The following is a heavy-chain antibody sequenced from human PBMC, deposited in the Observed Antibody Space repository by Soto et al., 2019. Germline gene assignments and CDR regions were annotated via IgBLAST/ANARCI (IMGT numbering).Heavy chain of an antibody. D-gene: IGHD3-3*01. Sequence: QLHLVQSGAVVKKPGASVTVSCSASGYPVTAYYMHWVRQAPGRGLEWMGGINPATGAAKYTQTFQGRVPIPCDASTMTDFMEPRASTSEDKAVFYSASWGGVGVARSAGFDMWGQGTLVTVSS. V-gene: IGHV1-2*02. CDR3: ASWGGVGVARSAGFDM. J-gene: IGHJ3*02. CDR1: GYPVTAYY. CDR2: INPATGAA.